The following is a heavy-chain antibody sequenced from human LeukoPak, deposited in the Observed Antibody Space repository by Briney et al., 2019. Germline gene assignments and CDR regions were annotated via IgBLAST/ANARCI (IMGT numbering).Heavy chain of an antibody. CDR1: GGSFSGYY. D-gene: IGHD4-17*01. Sequence: TSETLSLTCAVYGGSFSGYYWSWIRQPPGKGLEWIGEINHSGSTNYNPSLKSRVTISVDTSKNQFSLKLSSVTAADTAVYYCARGVMTTVTTPTPSDYWGQGTLVTVSS. J-gene: IGHJ4*02. CDR3: ARGVMTTVTTPTPSDY. CDR2: INHSGST. V-gene: IGHV4-34*01.